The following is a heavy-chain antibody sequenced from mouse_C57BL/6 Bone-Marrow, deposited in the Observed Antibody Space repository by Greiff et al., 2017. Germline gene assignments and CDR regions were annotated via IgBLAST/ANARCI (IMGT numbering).Heavy chain of an antibody. V-gene: IGHV1-76*01. J-gene: IGHJ3*01. Sequence: QVQLQQSGAELVRPGASVKLSCKASGYTFTDYYINWVKQRPGQGLEWIARIYPGSGNTYYNEKFKGKATLTAEKSSSTAYMQLSSLTSEDSAVYFCARSTMVTLFAYWGQGTLVTVSA. CDR2: IYPGSGNT. D-gene: IGHD2-1*01. CDR1: GYTFTDYY. CDR3: ARSTMVTLFAY.